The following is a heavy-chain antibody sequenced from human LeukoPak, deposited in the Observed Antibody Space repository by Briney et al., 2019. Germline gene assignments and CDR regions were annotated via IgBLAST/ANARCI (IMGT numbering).Heavy chain of an antibody. CDR3: VRGRRW. CDR1: GGSFSGYY. V-gene: IGHV4-34*01. J-gene: IGHJ4*02. D-gene: IGHD5-24*01. Sequence: NPSETLSLTCAVYGGSFSGYYWTWIRQPPGKGLEWIGEINDSGSINYNPTLKSRVTISVDTSKNQFSLKLTSVTAADTAVYYCVRGRRWWGQGTLVTVSS. CDR2: INDSGSI.